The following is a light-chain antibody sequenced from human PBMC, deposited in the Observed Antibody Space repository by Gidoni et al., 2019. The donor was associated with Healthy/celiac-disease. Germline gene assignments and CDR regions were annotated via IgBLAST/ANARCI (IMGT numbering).Light chain of an antibody. CDR1: QSVSSSY. V-gene: IGKV3-20*01. CDR2: GAS. Sequence: EIVLTQPPGTLSLSPGERATLSCRASQSVSSSYLAWYQQKPGQAARLLIYGASSRATGIPDRFSGSGSGTDFTLTISRLEPEDVAVYYCQQYGSSPPLTFGQGTKVEIK. CDR3: QQYGSSPPLT. J-gene: IGKJ1*01.